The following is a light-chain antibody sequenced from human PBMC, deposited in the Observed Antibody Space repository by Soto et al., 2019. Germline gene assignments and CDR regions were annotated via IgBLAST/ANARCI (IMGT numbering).Light chain of an antibody. CDR1: QSVSSN. V-gene: IGKV3D-15*03. CDR3: QQYNNWYA. Sequence: EIVMTQSPATLSVSPGERATISCRASQSVSSNLAWYQQKPGQAPRLLIYEISISTTGVPARFSGSGSGTVSTPTISILQSDDFAYYYFQQYNNWYAFGQGTKVEIK. CDR2: EIS. J-gene: IGKJ2*01.